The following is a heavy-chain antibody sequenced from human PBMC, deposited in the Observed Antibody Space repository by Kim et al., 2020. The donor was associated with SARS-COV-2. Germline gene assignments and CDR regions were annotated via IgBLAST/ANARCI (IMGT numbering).Heavy chain of an antibody. CDR1: GFTFSSYE. CDR3: ARGPNYSPFDY. Sequence: GGSLRLSCTASGFTFSSYEMNWVRQAPGKGLEWVSYIIGSGTTIYYADSVRGRFTIPRDNDKNSLSLKMNSLRAEDTAVYYCARGPNYSPFDYWGQGTLVTVSS. D-gene: IGHD4-4*01. CDR2: IIGSGTTI. V-gene: IGHV3-48*03. J-gene: IGHJ4*02.